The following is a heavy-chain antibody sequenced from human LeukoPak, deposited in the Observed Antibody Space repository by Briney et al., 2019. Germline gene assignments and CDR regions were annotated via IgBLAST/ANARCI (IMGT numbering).Heavy chain of an antibody. D-gene: IGHD2-15*01. CDR1: GLTFSSYS. J-gene: IGHJ6*03. Sequence: GGSLRLSCVASGLTFSSYSMNWVRQAPGKGLEWVSYISSSSSTIYYADSVKGRFTISRDNAKNSLYLQMNSLRAEDTAVYYCARVLRYCSGGNCYSGGLGYMDVWGKGITVTISS. CDR3: ARVLRYCSGGNCYSGGLGYMDV. V-gene: IGHV3-48*01. CDR2: ISSSSSTI.